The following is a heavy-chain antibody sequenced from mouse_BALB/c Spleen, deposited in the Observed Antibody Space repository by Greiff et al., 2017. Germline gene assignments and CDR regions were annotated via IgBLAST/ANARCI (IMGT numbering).Heavy chain of an antibody. V-gene: IGHV5-9-4*01. CDR3: ARANYYGSSPLLAMDY. CDR2: ISSGGSYT. D-gene: IGHD1-1*01. CDR1: GFTFSSYA. J-gene: IGHJ4*01. Sequence: EVKVVESGGGLVKPGGSLKLSCAASGFTFSSYAMSWVRQSPEKRLEWVAEISSGGSYTYYPDTVTGRFTISRDNAKNTLYLEMSSLRSEDTAMYYEARANYYGSSPLLAMDYWGQGTSVTVSS.